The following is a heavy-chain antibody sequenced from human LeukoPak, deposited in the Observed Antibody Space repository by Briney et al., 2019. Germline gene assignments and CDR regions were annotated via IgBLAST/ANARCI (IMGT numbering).Heavy chain of an antibody. CDR3: ARESGKFDY. CDR1: GLPIGDFA. Sequence: GGSLRLSCVASGLPIGDFAMHWVRQAPGQGLEWVCLISGDGVSTFFTDSVKGRFSISRDNSKNSLFLEMSSLRTEDTAMYYCARESGKFDYWGQGTLVSVSS. J-gene: IGHJ4*02. CDR2: ISGDGVST. V-gene: IGHV3-43*02.